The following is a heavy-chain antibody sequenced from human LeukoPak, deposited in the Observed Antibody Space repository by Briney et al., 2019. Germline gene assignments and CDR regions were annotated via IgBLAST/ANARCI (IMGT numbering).Heavy chain of an antibody. D-gene: IGHD3-16*02. CDR1: GYSFTNYW. J-gene: IGHJ5*02. Sequence: GESLKISCKGTGYSFTNYWIGWVRQMPGKGLEWMGMISPHDSDTRYSPSFQGQVTISADKSITTAYLQWSSLKASDTAIYYCATRCDSGGYRFWFDPWGQGTLVTVSS. CDR2: ISPHDSDT. V-gene: IGHV5-51*01. CDR3: ATRCDSGGYRFWFDP.